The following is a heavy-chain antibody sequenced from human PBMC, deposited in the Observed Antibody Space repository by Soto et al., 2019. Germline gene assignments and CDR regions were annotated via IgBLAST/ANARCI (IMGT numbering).Heavy chain of an antibody. D-gene: IGHD3-22*01. J-gene: IGHJ4*02. V-gene: IGHV3-53*01. CDR3: ARAPGSSGYSDYFDY. CDR1: GFTVSSSY. CDR2: IYSGGST. Sequence: VQLVESGGSLIQPGGSLRLSCAASGFTVSSSYMSWVRQAPGQGLEWVLVIYSGGSTYYADSVKGRFTISRDNSKNTLYLQMNSLRAEDTAVYYCARAPGSSGYSDYFDYWGQGTLVTVSS.